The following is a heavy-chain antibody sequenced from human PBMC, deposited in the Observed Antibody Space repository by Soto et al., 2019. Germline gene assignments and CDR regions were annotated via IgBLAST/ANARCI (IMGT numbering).Heavy chain of an antibody. J-gene: IGHJ4*02. V-gene: IGHV3-49*03. Sequence: GGSLRLSCSASGFTFADYTMSWFRQAPGKGLECVGFIRSKTYGGTTKYAASVKGRFTISRDDSKSIAYLQMNSLETEDTAVYYCTRNKHAMIGSGFDYWGQGTLVTVSS. D-gene: IGHD3-10*02. CDR1: GFTFADYT. CDR3: TRNKHAMIGSGFDY. CDR2: IRSKTYGGTT.